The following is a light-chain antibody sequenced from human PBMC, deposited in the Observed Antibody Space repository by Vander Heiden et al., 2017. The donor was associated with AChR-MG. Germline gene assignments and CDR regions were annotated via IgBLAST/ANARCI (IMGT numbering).Light chain of an antibody. CDR2: DVN. Sequence: QSALTQPRSVSGSPGQSVTISCTGNSSDVGGYNYVSWYQQHPGKAPKVLIYDVNVRPSGVPDRFSASKSGNTASLTISGLQTEDEADYYCCSYAGRYSWVFGGGTKLTVL. CDR3: CSYAGRYSWV. CDR1: SSDVGGYNY. V-gene: IGLV2-11*01. J-gene: IGLJ3*02.